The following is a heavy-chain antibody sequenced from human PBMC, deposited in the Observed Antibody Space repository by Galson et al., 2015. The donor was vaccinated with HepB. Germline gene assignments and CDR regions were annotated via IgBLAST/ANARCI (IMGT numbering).Heavy chain of an antibody. CDR1: GYSFTSYW. CDR2: IYPGDSDT. J-gene: IGHJ6*02. D-gene: IGHD5-12*01. Sequence: QSGAEVKKPGESLKISCKGSGYSFTSYWIGWVRQMPGKGLEWMGIIYPGDSDTRYSPSFQGQVTISADKSISTAYLQWSSLKASDTAMYYCARSISSGYESYYYYGMDVWGQGTTVTVSS. V-gene: IGHV5-51*01. CDR3: ARSISSGYESYYYYGMDV.